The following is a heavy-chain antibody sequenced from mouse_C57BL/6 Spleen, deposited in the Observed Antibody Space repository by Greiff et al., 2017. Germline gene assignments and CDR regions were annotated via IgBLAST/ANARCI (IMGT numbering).Heavy chain of an antibody. Sequence: VQLQQPGAELVRPGSSVKLSCKASGYTFTSYWMDWVKQRPGQGLEWIGNIYPSDSETHYNQKFKDKATLTVDKSSSTAYMQLSSLTSEDSAVYYCARGLYYGYAVGFAYWGQGTLVTVSA. J-gene: IGHJ3*01. V-gene: IGHV1-61*01. CDR1: GYTFTSYW. CDR3: ARGLYYGYAVGFAY. D-gene: IGHD2-2*01. CDR2: IYPSDSET.